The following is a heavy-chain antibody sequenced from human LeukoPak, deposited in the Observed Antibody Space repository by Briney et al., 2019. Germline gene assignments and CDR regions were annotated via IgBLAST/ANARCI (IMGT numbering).Heavy chain of an antibody. D-gene: IGHD6-19*01. J-gene: IGHJ4*02. Sequence: GGSLRLSCAASGFTFDDYAMHWVRQAPGKGLEWVSGISWNSGSIGYADSVKGRFTISRDNAKNSLYLQMNSLRAEDTALYYCEKADVKAGARGTPDYWGQEPLVTASS. CDR2: ISWNSGSI. CDR3: EKADVKAGARGTPDY. CDR1: GFTFDDYA. V-gene: IGHV3-9*01.